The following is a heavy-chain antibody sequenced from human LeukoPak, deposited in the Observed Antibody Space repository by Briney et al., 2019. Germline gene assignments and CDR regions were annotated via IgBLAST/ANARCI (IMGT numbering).Heavy chain of an antibody. CDR2: ISGSGGST. CDR3: AKDPRALAGSKY. V-gene: IGHV3-23*01. Sequence: GGSLRLSCAASGFTFSSYAMSWVRQAPGKGLEWVSAISGSGGSTYYADSVRGRFTISRDNSKNTLYLQMNSLRAEDMAVYYCAKDPRALAGSKYWGQGTLVTVSS. D-gene: IGHD6-19*01. J-gene: IGHJ4*02. CDR1: GFTFSSYA.